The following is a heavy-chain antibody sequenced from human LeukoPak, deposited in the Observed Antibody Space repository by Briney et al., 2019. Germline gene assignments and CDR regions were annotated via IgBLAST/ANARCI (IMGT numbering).Heavy chain of an antibody. D-gene: IGHD3-16*01. CDR2: IYNDGRT. V-gene: IGHV3-53*01. J-gene: IGHJ4*02. CDR3: ARGSTRGGDSDY. Sequence: GGSLRLSCAASGFIVSSYYMSWVSQAPGKGLEWVSIIYNDGRTYYLDSVKGRFTISRDNSKNTVYLQMNSLRVEDTAVYYCARGSTRGGDSDYWGQGTLATVSS. CDR1: GFIVSSYY.